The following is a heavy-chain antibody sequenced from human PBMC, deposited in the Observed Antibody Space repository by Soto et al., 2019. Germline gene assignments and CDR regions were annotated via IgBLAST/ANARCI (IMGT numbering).Heavy chain of an antibody. CDR2: ISHDGSNK. J-gene: IGHJ6*02. V-gene: IGHV3-30-3*01. D-gene: IGHD2-2*02. CDR1: GFTFSSYA. Sequence: QVQLVESGGGVVQPGRSLRLSCAASGFTFSSYAMHWVRQAPGKGLEWVAVISHDGSNKYYADSVKGRFTISRDNSKNTLYLQMNSLRAEDTAVYYCARDTTVPAAIGPDRGDYYYYGMDVWGQGTTVTVSS. CDR3: ARDTTVPAAIGPDRGDYYYYGMDV.